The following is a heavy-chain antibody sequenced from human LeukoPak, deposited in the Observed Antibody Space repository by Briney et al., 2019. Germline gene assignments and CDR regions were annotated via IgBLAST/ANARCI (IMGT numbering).Heavy chain of an antibody. D-gene: IGHD2-2*03. J-gene: IGHJ5*02. CDR2: ISGSGGST. V-gene: IGHV3-23*01. Sequence: GGSLRLSCAASGFTFSDYYMSWIRQAPGKGLEWVSAISGSGGSTYYADSVKGRFTISRDNSKNTLYLQMNSLRAEDTAVYYCAKDGYCSSTSCYDNNWFDPWGQGTLVTVSS. CDR1: GFTFSDYY. CDR3: AKDGYCSSTSCYDNNWFDP.